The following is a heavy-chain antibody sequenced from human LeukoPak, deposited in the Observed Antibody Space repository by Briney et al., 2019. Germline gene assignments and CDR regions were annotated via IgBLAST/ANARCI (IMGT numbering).Heavy chain of an antibody. Sequence: GGSLRLSCAASGFTFSNDWMCWVRQAPGEGLEWVANINQDESKKYYADSVKGRFTISRDNAKNSLYLQMSSLTAEDTAIYYCARDHAYRADYWGQGTLVTVSS. CDR3: ARDHAYRADY. CDR2: INQDESKK. CDR1: GFTFSNDW. D-gene: IGHD2-2*01. J-gene: IGHJ4*02. V-gene: IGHV3-7*01.